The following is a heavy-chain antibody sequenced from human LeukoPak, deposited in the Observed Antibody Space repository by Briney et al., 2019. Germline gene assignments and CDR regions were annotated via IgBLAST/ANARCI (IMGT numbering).Heavy chain of an antibody. D-gene: IGHD4-23*01. J-gene: IGHJ3*02. CDR1: GYTFITYW. V-gene: IGHV5-51*01. CDR3: ARPDDYGGKPAAFDI. CDR2: IYPGDSDT. Sequence: GESRQISCKGSGYTFITYWIGWVRQMPGKGLEWMGIIYPGDSDTRYSPSFRGQVTISADKSINTAYLQWSSLKASDTAMYYCARPDDYGGKPAAFDIWGQGTAATVSS.